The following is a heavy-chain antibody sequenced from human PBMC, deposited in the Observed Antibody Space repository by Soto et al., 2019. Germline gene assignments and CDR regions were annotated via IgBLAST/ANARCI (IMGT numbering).Heavy chain of an antibody. CDR1: GASVNNDY. D-gene: IGHD6-13*01. J-gene: IGHJ6*02. CDR3: ARDGGIAAAGTSMWYYYYGMDV. V-gene: IGHV4-59*02. CDR2: ISYSGTT. Sequence: SETLSLTCTVSGASVNNDYWTWIRQSAGKGLECIGYISYSGTTNYNPSFRSRVSMSLDTSKNQFSLKLSSVTAADTAVYYCARDGGIAAAGTSMWYYYYGMDVWGQGTTVTVSS.